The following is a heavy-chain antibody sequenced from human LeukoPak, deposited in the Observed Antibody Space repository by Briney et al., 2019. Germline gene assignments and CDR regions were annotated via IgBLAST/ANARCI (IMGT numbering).Heavy chain of an antibody. CDR1: GFTFSSYG. CDR3: AKDRSGSYFGSYFDY. D-gene: IGHD1-26*01. V-gene: IGHV3-30*02. Sequence: GKSLRLSCAASGFTFSSYGMHWVRQAPGKGLEGVAFIRYDGSNKYYADSVKGRFTISRDNSKNTLYLQMNRLRVEDTAVYYCAKDRSGSYFGSYFDYWGQGTLVTVSS. J-gene: IGHJ4*02. CDR2: IRYDGSNK.